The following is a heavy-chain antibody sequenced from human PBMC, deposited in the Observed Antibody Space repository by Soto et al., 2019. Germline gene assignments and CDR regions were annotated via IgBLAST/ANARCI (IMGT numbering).Heavy chain of an antibody. CDR1: GGSISSSSYY. V-gene: IGHV4-39*01. CDR2: IYYSGST. D-gene: IGHD5-12*01. J-gene: IGHJ4*02. CDR3: ARLFALGDGYNLAPFDY. Sequence: QLQLQESGPGLVKPSETLSLTCTVSGGSISSSSYYWGWIRQPPGKGLEWIGSIYYSGSTYYNPSLKSRVTISVDTSKNHFSLKLSSVTAADTAVYYCARLFALGDGYNLAPFDYWGQGTLVTVSS.